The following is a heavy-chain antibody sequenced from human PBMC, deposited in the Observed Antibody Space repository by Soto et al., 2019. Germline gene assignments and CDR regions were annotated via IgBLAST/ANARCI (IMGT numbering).Heavy chain of an antibody. D-gene: IGHD3-9*01. V-gene: IGHV1-2*02. J-gene: IGHJ5*02. Sequence: QVQLVQSGSEVRKPGASVKVSCQASGYTFTALYMNWVRQAPGQALEWMGWVNPNTGLTKYAQKFQGRVIMTRDTSINTAYMELSGLTSDDTAVSYCTTLRLDPWGQGTLVTVSS. CDR1: GYTFTALY. CDR2: VNPNTGLT. CDR3: TTLRLDP.